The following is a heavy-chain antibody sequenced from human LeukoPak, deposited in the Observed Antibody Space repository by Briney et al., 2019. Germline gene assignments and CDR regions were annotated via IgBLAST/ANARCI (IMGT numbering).Heavy chain of an antibody. J-gene: IGHJ4*02. CDR1: GDSVSSNSAA. D-gene: IGHD3-10*01. CDR3: TRVHGSGSADYFDY. Sequence: SQTLSLTCAISGDSVSSNSAAWSWIRQSPSRGLAWLGRTYYRSKWCSDYPLSVKSRITINPDTSKNQFSLQLNSVTPEDTAVYYCTRVHGSGSADYFDYWGQGILVTVSS. V-gene: IGHV6-1*01. CDR2: TYYRSKWCS.